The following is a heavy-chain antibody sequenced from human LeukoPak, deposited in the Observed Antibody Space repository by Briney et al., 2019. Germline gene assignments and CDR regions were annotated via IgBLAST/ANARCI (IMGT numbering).Heavy chain of an antibody. Sequence: GGSLRLSCAASGFTLSSYAMSWVRQAPGKGLEWVSAISGSGGSTYYADSVKGRFTISRDNSKNTLYLQMNSLRAEDTAVYYCAKYPATMVRGPWFDPWGQGTLVTVSS. CDR3: AKYPATMVRGPWFDP. CDR1: GFTLSSYA. D-gene: IGHD3-10*01. V-gene: IGHV3-23*01. J-gene: IGHJ5*02. CDR2: ISGSGGST.